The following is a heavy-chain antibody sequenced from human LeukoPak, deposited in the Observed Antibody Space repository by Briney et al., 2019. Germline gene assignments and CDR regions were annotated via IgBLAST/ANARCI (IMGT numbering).Heavy chain of an antibody. CDR2: ISSTGGTT. D-gene: IGHD3-10*01. Sequence: GGSLRLSCAASGITFSSYGMSWVRQAPGKGLEWVSSISSTGGTTYYADSVKGRFTISRDNSKNTLYLQMNSLRAEDTAVYYCAKAGSSSVFDYWGQGTLVTVSS. CDR3: AKAGSSSVFDY. CDR1: GITFSSYG. J-gene: IGHJ4*02. V-gene: IGHV3-23*01.